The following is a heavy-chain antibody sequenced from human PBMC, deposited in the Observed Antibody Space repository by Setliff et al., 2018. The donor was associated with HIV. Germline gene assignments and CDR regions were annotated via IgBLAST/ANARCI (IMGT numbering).Heavy chain of an antibody. D-gene: IGHD7-27*01. Sequence: SETLSLTCTASGASISNYWWTWMRQPPGKELEYLGSIHHSGSTYYSPSLKSRVTISVDTSKNQFSLKLSSVTAADTAVYYCARGPPGDLHYFDYWGQGTLVTVSS. CDR1: GASISNYW. V-gene: IGHV4-59*01. CDR2: IHHSGST. CDR3: ARGPPGDLHYFDY. J-gene: IGHJ4*02.